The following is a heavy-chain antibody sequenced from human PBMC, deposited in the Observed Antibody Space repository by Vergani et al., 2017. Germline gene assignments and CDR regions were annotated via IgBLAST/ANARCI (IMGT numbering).Heavy chain of an antibody. CDR2: IVVGSGNT. J-gene: IGHJ6*03. V-gene: IGHV1-58*02. CDR1: GFTFTSSA. D-gene: IGHD4-11*01. Sequence: QLVQSGSELKKPGASVKVSCKASGFTFTSSAMQWVRQARGQRLEWIGWIVVGSGNTNYAQKFQERVTITRDMSTSTAYMELSSLRSEDTAVYYCAGGRRIYSNYFYYYYMDVWGKGTTVTVSS. CDR3: AGGRRIYSNYFYYYYMDV.